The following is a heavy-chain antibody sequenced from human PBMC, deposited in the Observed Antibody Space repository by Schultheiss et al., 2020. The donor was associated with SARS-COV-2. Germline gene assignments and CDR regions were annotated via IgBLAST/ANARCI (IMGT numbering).Heavy chain of an antibody. CDR2: IRSSGRDI. CDR1: AFMFGSSV. J-gene: IGHJ5*02. CDR3: VRDRSWWTPYNCFDL. Sequence: GGSLRLSCVDSAFMFGSSVMYWVRQAPGKGLEFVASIRSSGRDIYYADSMQGRFTVSRDNANNSLYLQMHSLRVEDTAVYYCVRDRSWWTPYNCFDLWGRGTLVTVSS. D-gene: IGHD2-15*01. V-gene: IGHV3-21*01.